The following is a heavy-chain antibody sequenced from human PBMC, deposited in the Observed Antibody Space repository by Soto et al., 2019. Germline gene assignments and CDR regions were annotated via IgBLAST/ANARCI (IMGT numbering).Heavy chain of an antibody. J-gene: IGHJ5*02. CDR1: GDSMGSGDYY. V-gene: IGHV4-30-4*01. Sequence: QVQLQESGPGLVKPSQTLSLTCTVSGDSMGSGDYYWTWIRQPPGKGVEWIGYFYYIGTTFYNPSLESRVNISIDTSKNHFSLRLTSVTAADTAVYYCSRGSTYYGFLTWGQGTVVTVSS. D-gene: IGHD3-10*01. CDR3: SRGSTYYGFLT. CDR2: FYYIGTT.